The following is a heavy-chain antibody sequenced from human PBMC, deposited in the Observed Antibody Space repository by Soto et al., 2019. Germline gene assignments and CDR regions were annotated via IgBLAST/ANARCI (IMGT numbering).Heavy chain of an antibody. D-gene: IGHD4-17*01. CDR3: ARHPSYGDPGIKYYYYGMDV. CDR1: GGTFSSYA. J-gene: IGHJ6*02. V-gene: IGHV1-69*13. Sequence: ASVKVSCKASGGTFSSYAISWVRQAPGQGLEWMGGIIPIFGTANYAQKFQGRVTITADESTSTAYMELSSLRSEDTAVYYCARHPSYGDPGIKYYYYGMDVWGQGTTVTVSS. CDR2: IIPIFGTA.